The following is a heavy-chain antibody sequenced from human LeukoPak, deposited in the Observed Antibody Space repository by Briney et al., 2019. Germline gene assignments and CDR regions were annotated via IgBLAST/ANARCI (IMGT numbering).Heavy chain of an antibody. D-gene: IGHD3-10*01. V-gene: IGHV3-23*01. CDR1: GFTFSSYA. CDR2: ISGSGGST. Sequence: GGSLRLSCAASGFTFSSYAMSWVRQAPGKGLEWVSAISGSGGSTYYADSVKGRFTISRDNSKNTLYLQMNSLKAEDTAVYYCAKDEGSLWFGELLGDWGQGTLVTVSS. J-gene: IGHJ4*02. CDR3: AKDEGSLWFGELLGD.